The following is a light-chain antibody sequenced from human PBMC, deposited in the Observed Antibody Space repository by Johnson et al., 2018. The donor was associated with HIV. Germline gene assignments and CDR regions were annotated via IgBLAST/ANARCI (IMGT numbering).Light chain of an antibody. CDR1: SFNIGINF. J-gene: IGLJ1*01. Sequence: QSVLTQPPSVSAAPGQRVTISCSGSSFNIGINFVSWYQQVPGTAPKLLICESNKRPSGIPDRFSASKSGTSATLGITGLQTGDEADYYCGTWDSSLSAYAFGTGTKVTVL. CDR3: GTWDSSLSAYA. CDR2: ESN. V-gene: IGLV1-51*02.